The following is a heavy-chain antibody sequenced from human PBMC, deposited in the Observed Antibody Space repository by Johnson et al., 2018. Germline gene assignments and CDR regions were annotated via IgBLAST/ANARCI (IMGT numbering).Heavy chain of an antibody. CDR2: ISSAGTYI. D-gene: IGHD1-14*01. CDR3: VKKPKYPTSPGNQPGAFDI. CDR1: GFTFSDYS. V-gene: IGHV3-21*01. Sequence: EVQLLETGGGLVKPGGSLRLSCAASGFTFSDYSMNLVRQAPGKGLEWVSSISSAGTYIYYADSLKGRFTISRDNAKNSLSQQMNSLRDKDPAVYFCVKKPKYPTSPGNQPGAFDIWGQGTVVTVSS. J-gene: IGHJ3*02.